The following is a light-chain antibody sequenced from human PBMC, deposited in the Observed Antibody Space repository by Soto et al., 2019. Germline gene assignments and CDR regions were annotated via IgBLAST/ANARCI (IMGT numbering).Light chain of an antibody. CDR1: QSIGTE. Sequence: IGDRVNITCRAKQSIGTELGLYQQRPEKAPRLLIYGTSTLQYVVLATFNTNGCNRNFTLIISSLQPEDFATDYCLHYGSDPRTFGQVTKV. CDR2: GTS. V-gene: IGKV1-6*01. J-gene: IGKJ1*01. CDR3: LHYGSDPRT.